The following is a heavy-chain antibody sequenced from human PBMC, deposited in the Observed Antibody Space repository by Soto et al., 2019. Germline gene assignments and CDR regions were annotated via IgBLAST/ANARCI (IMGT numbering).Heavy chain of an antibody. J-gene: IGHJ4*02. CDR3: ARGDLGSFLLDY. CDR1: GFTFSSYW. D-gene: IGHD3-10*01. Sequence: EVQLVESGGGSVQPGGSLTVSCAASGFTFSSYWVHWVRQVPGKGLVWVSRINTDGSSTNYADSVKGRFAISRDNAKNTVYLQMNSLRAEDTAVYYCARGDLGSFLLDYWGQGTLVTVSS. V-gene: IGHV3-74*01. CDR2: INTDGSST.